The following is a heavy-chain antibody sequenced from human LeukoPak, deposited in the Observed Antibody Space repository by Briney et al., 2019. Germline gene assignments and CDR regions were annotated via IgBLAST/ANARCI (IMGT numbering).Heavy chain of an antibody. CDR3: ARDRLSGDESLGHWYFDL. D-gene: IGHD2/OR15-2a*01. Sequence: PGGSLRLSCAASGFTFSSYSMNWVRQAPGKGLEWVSYISSSSSTIYYADSVKGRFTISRDNAKNSLYLQMNSLRAEDTAVYYCARDRLSGDESLGHWYFDLWGRGTLVTVSS. V-gene: IGHV3-48*04. CDR1: GFTFSSYS. CDR2: ISSSSSTI. J-gene: IGHJ2*01.